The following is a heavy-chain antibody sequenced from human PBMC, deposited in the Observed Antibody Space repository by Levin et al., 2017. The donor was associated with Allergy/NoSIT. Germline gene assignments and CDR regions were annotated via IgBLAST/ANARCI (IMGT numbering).Heavy chain of an antibody. CDR3: TRDRGSSGWFES. J-gene: IGHJ5*01. D-gene: IGHD6-19*01. Sequence: PSETLSLTCTVSGGPVNSGSYYWSWIRQPPGKGLEWIGSVYYSGTTNYNPSLKRRASITVDTSKNQFLLTLSSLTAADTAVYYCTRDRGSSGWFESWGQGTLVTVSS. CDR2: VYYSGTT. CDR1: GGPVNSGSYY. V-gene: IGHV4-61*01.